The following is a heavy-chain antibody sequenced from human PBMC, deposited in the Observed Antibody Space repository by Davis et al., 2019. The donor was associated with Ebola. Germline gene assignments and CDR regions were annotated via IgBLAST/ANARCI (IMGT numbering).Heavy chain of an antibody. CDR2: ISSSGTTI. V-gene: IGHV3-11*04. CDR3: ARKRDFDY. Sequence: GGSLRLSCAASGFSFSDYYMTWVRQAPGEGLEWVSYISSSGTTIFYADSVKGRFTISRDNAKDSLYLQMNSLRAEDTAVYYCARKRDFDYWGQGTLVTVSS. J-gene: IGHJ4*02. CDR1: GFSFSDYY.